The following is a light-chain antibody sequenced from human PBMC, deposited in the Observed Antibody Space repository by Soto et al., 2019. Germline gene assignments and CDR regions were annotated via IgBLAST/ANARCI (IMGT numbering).Light chain of an antibody. CDR3: QQYSSSPWT. V-gene: IGKV3-20*01. Sequence: ETVLTQSPGTLYLSPGERATLSCRASQTIRSNYLAWYRQTPGQAPRLLIYGASNRATGIADRFSGSGSGTGITLIISGPEPEDFALYYCQQYSSSPWTFGQGTKVEIK. CDR1: QTIRSNY. CDR2: GAS. J-gene: IGKJ1*01.